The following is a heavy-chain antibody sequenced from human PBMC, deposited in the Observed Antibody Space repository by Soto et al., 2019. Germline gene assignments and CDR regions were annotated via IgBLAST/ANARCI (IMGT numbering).Heavy chain of an antibody. Sequence: PGGSLRLSSAASGFTFSSYGMHGVRQAPGKGLEWVAVISYDGSNKYYADSVKGRFTISRDNSKNTLYLQLSSLSAEDTAVYYCAKSGRSGGSCYFDNWFDPWGQGTLVTVSS. J-gene: IGHJ5*02. CDR3: AKSGRSGGSCYFDNWFDP. CDR2: ISYDGSNK. CDR1: GFTFSSYG. V-gene: IGHV3-30*18. D-gene: IGHD2-15*01.